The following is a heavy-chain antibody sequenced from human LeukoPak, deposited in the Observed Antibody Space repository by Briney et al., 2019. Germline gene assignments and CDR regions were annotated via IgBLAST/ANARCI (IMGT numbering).Heavy chain of an antibody. CDR2: INSDGSS. Sequence: GGSLRLSCAASGFTFSRCWMHWVRQAPGKGLVWVSGINSDGSSTDSEKGRFNISRDNSKNTLYLQMNSLRVEDTAVYYCATDPSGIVADGSFDYWGQGTLVTVST. D-gene: IGHD6-13*01. J-gene: IGHJ4*02. CDR1: GFTFSRCW. CDR3: ATDPSGIVADGSFDY. V-gene: IGHV3-74*01.